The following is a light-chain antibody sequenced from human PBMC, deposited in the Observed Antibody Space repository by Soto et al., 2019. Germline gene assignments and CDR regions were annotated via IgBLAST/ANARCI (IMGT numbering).Light chain of an antibody. Sequence: EIVLTQSPGTLSLSPGERATLSYRSSQSVSSYLAWYQQKPGQAPRLLLYDASTRSTGISARFSGSGSGTDFTLTISSLEHEDFTVDYCQQRSNWSVTFGQGNKVEVK. CDR3: QQRSNWSVT. V-gene: IGKV3-11*01. CDR2: DAS. J-gene: IGKJ1*01. CDR1: QSVSSY.